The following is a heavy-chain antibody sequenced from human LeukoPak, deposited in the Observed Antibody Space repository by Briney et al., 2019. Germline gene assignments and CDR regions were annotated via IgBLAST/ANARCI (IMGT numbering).Heavy chain of an antibody. J-gene: IGHJ5*02. V-gene: IGHV1-8*01. CDR3: ARTMLGYCSGGSCHTDP. CDR1: GYTFTSYD. Sequence: ASVKVSCKASGYTFTSYDINWVRQATGQGLEWMGWMNPNSGNTGYAQKFQGRVTMTRNTSISTAYMELSSLRSEDMAVYYCARTMLGYCSGGSCHTDPWGQGTLVTVSS. D-gene: IGHD2-15*01. CDR2: MNPNSGNT.